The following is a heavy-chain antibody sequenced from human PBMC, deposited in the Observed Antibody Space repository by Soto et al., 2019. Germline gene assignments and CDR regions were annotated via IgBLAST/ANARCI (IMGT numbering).Heavy chain of an antibody. CDR1: GFTFSSYD. D-gene: IGHD3-22*01. CDR2: IGTAGDT. CDR3: ARTVTYYYDSSGYSHDAFDI. Sequence: GGSLRLSCAASGFTFSSYDMHWVRQATGKGLEWVSAIGTAGDTYYPGSVKGRFTISRENAKNSLYLQMNSLRAEDTAVYYCARTVTYYYDSSGYSHDAFDIWGQGTMVTVSS. J-gene: IGHJ3*02. V-gene: IGHV3-13*01.